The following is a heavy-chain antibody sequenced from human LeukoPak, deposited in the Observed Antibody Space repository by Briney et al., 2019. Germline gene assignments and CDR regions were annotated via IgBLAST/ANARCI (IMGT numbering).Heavy chain of an antibody. V-gene: IGHV1-2*02. CDR2: INPNSGGT. CDR3: ARRAVYYYYGMDV. J-gene: IGHJ6*02. CDR1: GYTFTYYY. Sequence: ASVKVSCKASGYTFTYYYMHWVRQAPGQGLEWMGWINPNSGGTNYAQKFQGRVTMTRDTSISTAYMEVSRLKSDDTAVYYCARRAVYYYYGMDVWGQGSTVTVSS. D-gene: IGHD6-25*01.